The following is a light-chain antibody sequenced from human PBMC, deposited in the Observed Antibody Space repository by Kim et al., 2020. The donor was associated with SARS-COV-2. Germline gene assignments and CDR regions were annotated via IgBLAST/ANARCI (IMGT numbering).Light chain of an antibody. V-gene: IGLV1-47*01. J-gene: IGLJ3*02. CDR2: RNN. CDR1: TSNIGGNY. CDR3: AAWDDSLDWV. Sequence: QSVLTQPPSASGTPGQRVTISCSGTTSNIGGNYVYWYQHLPGTAPNLLIYRNNQRPSGVPDRFSGSKSDTSASLAISGLRSEDEADYYCAAWDDSLDWVFGGGTKLTVL.